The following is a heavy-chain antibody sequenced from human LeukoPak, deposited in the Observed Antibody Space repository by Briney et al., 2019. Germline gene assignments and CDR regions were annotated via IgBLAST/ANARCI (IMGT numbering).Heavy chain of an antibody. CDR2: MNPNSGGT. D-gene: IGHD2-2*01. Sequence: ASVKVSCKASGYTFTGYYMHWVRQAPGQGLEWMGWMNPNSGGTNYAQKFQGRVTMTRDTSISTAYMELSRLRSDDTAVYYCARAQNRIVVVPAAIELSYYYYGMDVWGQGTTVTVSS. V-gene: IGHV1-2*02. CDR1: GYTFTGYY. J-gene: IGHJ6*02. CDR3: ARAQNRIVVVPAAIELSYYYYGMDV.